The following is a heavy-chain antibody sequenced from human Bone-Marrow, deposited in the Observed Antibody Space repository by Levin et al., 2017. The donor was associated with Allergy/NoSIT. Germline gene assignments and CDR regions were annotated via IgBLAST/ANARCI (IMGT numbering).Heavy chain of an antibody. CDR3: AKVWEAAEDVDY. CDR1: GFTFSKNV. CDR2: ITTSGAGT. V-gene: IGHV3-23*01. D-gene: IGHD1-26*01. J-gene: IGHJ4*02. Sequence: GESLKISCAASGFTFSKNVMSWVRQAPGRGLECVATITTSGAGTYYADSVRGRFTITRDNSKSTLFLQMKGLRAEDSAVYFCAKVWEAAEDVDYWGQGTLVTVSS.